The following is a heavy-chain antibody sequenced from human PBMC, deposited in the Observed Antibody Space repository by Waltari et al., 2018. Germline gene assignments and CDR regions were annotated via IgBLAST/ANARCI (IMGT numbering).Heavy chain of an antibody. V-gene: IGHV3-48*03. J-gene: IGHJ1*01. Sequence: EVQLVESGGGLVQPGGSLRLSCAASGFLFSNYEMNWVRQTPGKGLEWVSYVSVSGKTMYNVDSVKGRFTISRDNAKNSLHLQMNSLRAEDTAVYYCARAYSGSYYRYFEYWGQGALVTVSS. CDR3: ARAYSGSYYRYFEY. D-gene: IGHD1-26*01. CDR1: GFLFSNYE. CDR2: VSVSGKTM.